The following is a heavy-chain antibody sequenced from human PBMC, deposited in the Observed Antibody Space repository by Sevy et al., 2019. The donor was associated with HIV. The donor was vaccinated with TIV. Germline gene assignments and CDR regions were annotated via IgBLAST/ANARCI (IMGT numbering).Heavy chain of an antibody. CDR2: ISAYNGNT. J-gene: IGHJ6*02. V-gene: IGHV1-18*01. CDR1: GYTFTSYG. CDR3: AGFYGSGSYPEIGYYYGMDV. D-gene: IGHD3-10*01. Sequence: ASVKVSCKASGYTFTSYGISWVRQAPGQGLEWMGWISAYNGNTNYALKLQGRVTMTTDTSTSTAYMEPRSLRSDDTAVYYCAGFYGSGSYPEIGYYYGMDVWGQGTTVTVSS.